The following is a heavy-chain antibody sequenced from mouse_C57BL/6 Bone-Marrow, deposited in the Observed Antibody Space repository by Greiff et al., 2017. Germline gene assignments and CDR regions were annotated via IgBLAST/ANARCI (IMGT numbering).Heavy chain of an antibody. V-gene: IGHV1-19*01. J-gene: IGHJ2*01. CDR3: ATRYYGSSPWYFDY. CDR1: GYTFTDYY. CDR2: INPYNGGT. Sequence: EVKLQQSGPVLVKPGASVKMSCKASGYTFTDYYMNWVKQSHGKSLEWIGVINPYNGGTSYNQKFKGKATLTVDKSSSTAYMELNSLTSEDSAVYYCATRYYGSSPWYFDYWGQGTTLTVSS. D-gene: IGHD1-1*01.